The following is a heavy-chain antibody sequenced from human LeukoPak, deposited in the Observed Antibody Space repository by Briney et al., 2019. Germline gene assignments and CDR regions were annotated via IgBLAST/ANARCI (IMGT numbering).Heavy chain of an antibody. D-gene: IGHD6-19*01. CDR2: IYYSGST. Sequence: GSLRLSCAASGFTFSSSAMSWIRQPPGKGLEWIGYIYYSGSTNYNPSLKSRVTISVDTSKNQFSLKLSSVTAADTAVYYCARQDSGWPNWFDPWGQGTLVTVSS. J-gene: IGHJ5*02. CDR1: GFTFSSSA. CDR3: ARQDSGWPNWFDP. V-gene: IGHV4-59*08.